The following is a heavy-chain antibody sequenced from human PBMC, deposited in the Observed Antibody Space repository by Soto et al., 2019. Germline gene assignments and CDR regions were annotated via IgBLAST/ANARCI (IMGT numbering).Heavy chain of an antibody. CDR2: ISWNSGSI. Sequence: EVQLVESGGGLVQPGRSLRLSCAASGFTFDDYAMHWVRQAPGKGLEWVSGISWNSGSIGYADSVKGRFTISRDNAKNSLYLQMNSLRAEDTALYYCAKDVAASTRDFDIWGQGTMVTVSS. CDR3: AKDVAASTRDFDI. CDR1: GFTFDDYA. D-gene: IGHD6-25*01. V-gene: IGHV3-9*01. J-gene: IGHJ3*02.